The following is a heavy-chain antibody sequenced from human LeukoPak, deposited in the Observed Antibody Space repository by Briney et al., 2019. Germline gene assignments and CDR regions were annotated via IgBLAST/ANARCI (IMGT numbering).Heavy chain of an antibody. CDR1: GFTFDDYG. CDR3: AKDIYSGSYRGWVGDY. J-gene: IGHJ4*02. CDR2: ISWNSGSI. V-gene: IGHV3-9*01. Sequence: SLRLSWATSGFTFDDYGMPWVRQAPGKGLGGVPGISWNSGSIGYADSVKGRFTISRDNAKNSLYLQMNSLRAEDTALYYCAKDIYSGSYRGWVGDYWGQGTLVTVSS. D-gene: IGHD1-26*01.